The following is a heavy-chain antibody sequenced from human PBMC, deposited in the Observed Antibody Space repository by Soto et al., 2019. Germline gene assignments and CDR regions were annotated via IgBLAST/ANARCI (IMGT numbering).Heavy chain of an antibody. J-gene: IGHJ4*02. CDR2: MNPNSGNT. D-gene: IGHD5-18*01. V-gene: IGHV1-8*01. CDR3: AREGGYSYGFGY. CDR1: GYPFTSYD. Sequence: QVQLVQSGAEVKKPGASVKVSCKASGYPFTSYDINWVRQATGQGLGWMGWMNPNSGNTAYAQKFQGRVTMTMNTSTSTAYMEMSSLRSDDTSVYYCAREGGYSYGFGYWGQGTLVTVSS.